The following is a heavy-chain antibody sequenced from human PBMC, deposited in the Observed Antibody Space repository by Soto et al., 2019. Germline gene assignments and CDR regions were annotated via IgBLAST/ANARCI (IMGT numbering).Heavy chain of an antibody. J-gene: IGHJ6*02. CDR1: GDSVSSSTTT. CDR2: TYYRSKWYN. D-gene: IGHD6-13*01. V-gene: IGHV6-1*01. CDR3: ARDRRSWLDYGMDV. Sequence: SQTLSLTCAISGDSVSSSTTTWNWIRQSPSRDLEWLGRTYYRSKWYNDYAVSVKSRITINPDTSKNQFSLQLNSVTPEDTAVYYCARDRRSWLDYGMDVWGQGTTVTVSS.